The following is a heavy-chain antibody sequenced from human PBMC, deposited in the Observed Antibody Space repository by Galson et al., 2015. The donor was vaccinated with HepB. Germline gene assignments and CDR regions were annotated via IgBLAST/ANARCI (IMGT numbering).Heavy chain of an antibody. CDR3: ARAPLGYYYYYGMDV. CDR2: INPNSGGT. J-gene: IGHJ6*02. V-gene: IGHV1-2*04. CDR1: GYTFTGYY. D-gene: IGHD7-27*01. Sequence: SVKVSCKASGYTFTGYYMHWVRQAPGQGLEWMGWINPNSGGTNYAQKFQGWVTMTRDTSISTAYMELSRLRSDDTAVYYCARAPLGYYYYYGMDVWGQGTTVTVSS.